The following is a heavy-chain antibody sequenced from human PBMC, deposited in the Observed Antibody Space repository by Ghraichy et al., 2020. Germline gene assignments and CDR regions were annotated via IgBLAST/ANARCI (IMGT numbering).Heavy chain of an antibody. J-gene: IGHJ6*02. CDR3: ASTMIVVAYYGMDV. Sequence: GGSLRLSCAASGFTFSGSAMHWVRQASGKGLEWVGRIRSKANGYATAYAASVQGRFTSSRDDSTNTAYLQMNSLKNAATALYYCASTMIVVAYYGMDVWGQGPTVTVAS. D-gene: IGHD3-22*01. V-gene: IGHV3-73*01. CDR1: GFTFSGSA. CDR2: IRSKANGYAT.